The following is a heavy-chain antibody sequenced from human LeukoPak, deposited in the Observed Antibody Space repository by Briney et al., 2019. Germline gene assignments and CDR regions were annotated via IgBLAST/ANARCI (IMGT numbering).Heavy chain of an antibody. CDR1: GGSISSYY. V-gene: IGHV4-59*01. CDR2: IYYSGST. Sequence: SETLSLTCTVSGGSISSYYWSWIRQPPGKGLEWIGYIYYSGSTNYNPSLKSRVTISVDTSENQFSLKLSSVTAADTAVYYCARAIVVVPAAIRDGWFDPWGQGTLVTVSS. J-gene: IGHJ5*02. CDR3: ARAIVVVPAAIRDGWFDP. D-gene: IGHD2-2*01.